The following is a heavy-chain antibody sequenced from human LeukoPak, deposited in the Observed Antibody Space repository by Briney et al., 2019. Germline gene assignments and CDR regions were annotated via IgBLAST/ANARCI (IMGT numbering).Heavy chain of an antibody. Sequence: GGSLRLSCAASGFTVSSNYMSWVRQAPGKGLEWVSVIYSGGSTYYADSVKGRFTISRDNSKNTLYLQMNSLRAEDTAVYYCARGYYYDSSGYSLFDYWGQGTLVTVSS. CDR1: GFTVSSNY. J-gene: IGHJ4*02. CDR2: IYSGGST. V-gene: IGHV3-53*01. D-gene: IGHD3-22*01. CDR3: ARGYYYDSSGYSLFDY.